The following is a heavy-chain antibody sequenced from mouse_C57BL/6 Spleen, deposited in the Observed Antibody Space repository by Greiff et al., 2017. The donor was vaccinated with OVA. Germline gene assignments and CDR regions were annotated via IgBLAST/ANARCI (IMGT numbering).Heavy chain of an antibody. J-gene: IGHJ2*01. CDR1: GYTFTNYW. Sequence: VKLVESGAELVRPGTSVKMSCKASGYTFTNYWIGWAKQRPGHGLEWIGDIYPGGGYTNYNEKFKGKATLTADKSSSTAYMQFSSLTSEDSAIYYCASGLGQGYFDYWGQGTTRTVSS. D-gene: IGHD3-3*01. V-gene: IGHV1-63*01. CDR2: IYPGGGYT. CDR3: ASGLGQGYFDY.